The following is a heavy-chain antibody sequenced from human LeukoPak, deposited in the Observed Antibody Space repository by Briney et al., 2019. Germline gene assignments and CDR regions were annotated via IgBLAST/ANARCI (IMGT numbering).Heavy chain of an antibody. J-gene: IGHJ5*02. V-gene: IGHV4-61*01. CDR2: IYYSGST. CDR1: GGSVSSGSYY. Sequence: PSETLSLTCTVSGGSVSSGSYYWSWIRQPPGKGLEWIGYIYYSGSTNYNPPLKSRVTIPVDTSKNQFSLKLSSVTAADTAVYYCARDVGLYYYDSSGYGEINWSDPWGQGTLVTVSS. CDR3: ARDVGLYYYDSSGYGEINWSDP. D-gene: IGHD3-22*01.